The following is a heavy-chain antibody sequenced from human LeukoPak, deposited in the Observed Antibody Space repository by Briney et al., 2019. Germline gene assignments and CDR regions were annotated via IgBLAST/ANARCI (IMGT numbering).Heavy chain of an antibody. CDR2: IRGSGDRT. CDR3: AKDRSSSGWYEGALDY. Sequence: PGGSLRLSCAVSGFTFRSHAMSWVRQAPGKGLEWVSAIRGSGDRTYYADSVKGRFTISRDNSKNTLYLQMNSLRAEDTAVYYCAKDRSSSGWYEGALDYWGQGTLVTVSS. CDR1: GFTFRSHA. D-gene: IGHD6-19*01. J-gene: IGHJ4*02. V-gene: IGHV3-23*01.